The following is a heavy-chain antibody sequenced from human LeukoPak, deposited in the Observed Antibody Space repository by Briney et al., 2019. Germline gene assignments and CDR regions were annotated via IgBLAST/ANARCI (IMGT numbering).Heavy chain of an antibody. CDR3: AGSYSSGWSFYYYYGMDV. J-gene: IGHJ6*02. CDR1: GYTFTSYD. V-gene: IGHV1-8*01. CDR2: MNPNSGNT. Sequence: ASVKVSCKASGYTFTSYDINWVRQATGQGLEWMGWMNPNSGNTGYAQKFQGRVTMTRNTSISTAYVELSSLRSEDTAVYYCAGSYSSGWSFYYYYGMDVWGQGTTVTVSS. D-gene: IGHD6-19*01.